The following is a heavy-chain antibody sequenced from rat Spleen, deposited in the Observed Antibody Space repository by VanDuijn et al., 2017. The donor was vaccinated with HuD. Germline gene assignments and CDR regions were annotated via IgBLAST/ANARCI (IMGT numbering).Heavy chain of an antibody. CDR2: ISYDGSTP. Sequence: EVQLVESGGGLVQPGRSMKFSCAASGFTFSSYDMVWVRQAPAQGLKWVATISYDGSTPYYRDSVKGRFTISRDNARSTLYLHMDSLRSDDTATYYCTRGYYFDYWGQGVMVTVSS. J-gene: IGHJ2*01. CDR1: GFTFSSYD. V-gene: IGHV5-29*01. CDR3: TRGYYFDY.